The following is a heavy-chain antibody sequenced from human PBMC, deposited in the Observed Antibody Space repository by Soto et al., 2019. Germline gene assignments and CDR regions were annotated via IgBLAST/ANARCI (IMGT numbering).Heavy chain of an antibody. CDR2: ISPMFGAA. V-gene: IGHV1-69*19. CDR1: GGTFNTYA. D-gene: IGHD3-10*01. CDR3: AREVQVHTPAFVY. J-gene: IGHJ4*02. Sequence: QVQLVQSGAEMKKPGSSVKVSCQSSGGTFNTYAMNWVRQAPGQGPEWMGDISPMFGAANYAPKFHGRVTTTADESTGTSYMQLSSLTSEETALYFCAREVQVHTPAFVYWGQGTLVTVSS.